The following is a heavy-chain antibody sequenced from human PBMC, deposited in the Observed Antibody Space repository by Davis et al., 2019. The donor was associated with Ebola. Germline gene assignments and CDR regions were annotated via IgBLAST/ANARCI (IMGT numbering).Heavy chain of an antibody. CDR3: ARLYGPGHYLNWYFNL. V-gene: IGHV5-51*01. J-gene: IGHJ2*01. CDR1: GYTFTSYW. D-gene: IGHD3-10*01. CDR2: IYPGDSET. Sequence: GESLKISCKGSGYTFTSYWIAWVRQVPGKGLEWMGSIYPGDSETRYSPSFQGQATISADKAISTAYLQWTSLQASDTAVYYCARLYGPGHYLNWYFNLWGRGTLVTVSS.